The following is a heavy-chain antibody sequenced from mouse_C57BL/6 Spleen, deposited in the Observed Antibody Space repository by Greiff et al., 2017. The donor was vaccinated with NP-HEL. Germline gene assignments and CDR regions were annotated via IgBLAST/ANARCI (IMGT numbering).Heavy chain of an antibody. CDR1: GYTFTSYW. D-gene: IGHD2-4*01. CDR2: IYPSDSET. CDR3: AKGAWYDYDRGFDY. Sequence: QVQLQQPGAELVRPGSSVKLSCKASGYTFTSYWMDWVKQRPGQGLEWIGNIYPSDSETHYNQKFKDKATLTVDKSSSTAYMQLSSLTSEDSAVYYCAKGAWYDYDRGFDYWGQGTTLTVSS. J-gene: IGHJ2*01. V-gene: IGHV1-61*01.